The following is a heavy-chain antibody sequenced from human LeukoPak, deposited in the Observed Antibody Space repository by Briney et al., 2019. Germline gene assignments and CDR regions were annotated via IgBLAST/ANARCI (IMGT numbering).Heavy chain of an antibody. Sequence: GGSLRLSCAASGFTFSSYSMNWVRQAPGKGLEWVSSISTSSTFIYYADSVKGRFTISRDNAKNSLFLQMNSLRAEDTAVYYCARAGGTYYPFDYWGQGTLVTVSS. CDR3: ARAGGTYYPFDY. CDR1: GFTFSSYS. V-gene: IGHV3-21*01. J-gene: IGHJ4*02. CDR2: ISTSSTFI. D-gene: IGHD1-26*01.